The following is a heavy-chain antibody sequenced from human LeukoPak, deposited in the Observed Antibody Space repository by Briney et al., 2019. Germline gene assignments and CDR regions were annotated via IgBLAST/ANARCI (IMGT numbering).Heavy chain of an antibody. CDR1: GFTFSSYS. J-gene: IGHJ4*02. Sequence: GSLRLSCAASGFTFSSYSMNWVRQAPGKGLEWVSSISSSSSYIYYADSVKGRFTISRDNAKNSLYLQMNSLRAEDTAVYYCARAPFYDSSGYSYYFDYWGQGTLVTVSS. V-gene: IGHV3-21*01. CDR3: ARAPFYDSSGYSYYFDY. D-gene: IGHD3-22*01. CDR2: ISSSSSYI.